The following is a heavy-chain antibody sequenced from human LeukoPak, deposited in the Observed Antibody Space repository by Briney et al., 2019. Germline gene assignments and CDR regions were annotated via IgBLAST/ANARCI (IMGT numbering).Heavy chain of an antibody. D-gene: IGHD6-6*01. CDR2: IHHRGST. J-gene: IGHJ4*02. V-gene: IGHV4-34*01. CDR1: GESLSGYY. Sequence: SETLSLTCVLSGESLSGYYWSWIRQTPEKGLEWIGEIHHRGSTHYNPSLLGRVTISLDMSKNQFSLDLSSVTAADTATYFCARLGPYSRSSYVFDYWGQGSLVTVSS. CDR3: ARLGPYSRSSYVFDY.